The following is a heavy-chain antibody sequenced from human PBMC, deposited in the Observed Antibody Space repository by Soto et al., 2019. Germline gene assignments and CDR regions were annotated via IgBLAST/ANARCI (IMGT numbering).Heavy chain of an antibody. V-gene: IGHV1-2*02. J-gene: IGHJ5*02. CDR1: RYIFTAYF. D-gene: IGHD1-1*01. Sequence: QVQLVQSGAEVKKPGASVKVCCKATRYIFTAYFMHWVRQAPGQGLEWVGWINPNNGATHYGLIFQGRVTMARDTSISAAYMELSSLRSDDTAVYYCASHDPGARFDPWGQGTLVIVSS. CDR2: INPNNGAT. CDR3: ASHDPGARFDP.